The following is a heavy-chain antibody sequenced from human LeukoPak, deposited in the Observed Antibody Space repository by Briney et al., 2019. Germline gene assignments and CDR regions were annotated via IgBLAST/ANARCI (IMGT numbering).Heavy chain of an antibody. CDR1: GGSISSYY. D-gene: IGHD2-2*01. V-gene: IGHV4-59*01. CDR2: IYYSGST. J-gene: IGHJ5*02. CDR3: AKLGYCSSTSCHWFDP. Sequence: PSETLSLTCTVSGGSISSYYWSWIRQPPGKGLEWIGYIYYSGSTNYNPSLKSRVTISVDTSKNQFSLKLSSVTAADTAVYYCAKLGYCSSTSCHWFDPWGQGTLVTVSS.